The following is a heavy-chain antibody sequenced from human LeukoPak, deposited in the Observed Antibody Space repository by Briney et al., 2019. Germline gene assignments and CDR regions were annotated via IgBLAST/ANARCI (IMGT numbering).Heavy chain of an antibody. J-gene: IGHJ4*02. CDR2: ISPNSGGT. D-gene: IGHD1-14*01. CDR1: GYTFTDYY. V-gene: IGHV1-2*02. CDR3: AREAGETHNTGIDS. Sequence: ASVKVSCKASGYTFTDYYIHWVRQAPGQGLEWMGWISPNSGGTNYAQKFQGRVTMTRDTSISSAYMELSGLTSDDTAVYYCAREAGETHNTGIDSWGQGTLVTVSS.